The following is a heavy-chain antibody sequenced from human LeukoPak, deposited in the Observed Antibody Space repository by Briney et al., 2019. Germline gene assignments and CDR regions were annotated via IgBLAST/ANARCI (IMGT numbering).Heavy chain of an antibody. CDR2: ISYDGSNK. CDR1: GFTFNKYV. V-gene: IGHV3-30-3*01. J-gene: IGHJ6*02. D-gene: IGHD3-22*01. CDR3: ARERFYYDSSGYPMDV. Sequence: GSLRLSCAASGFTFNKYVIHWVRQAPGKGLEWVAVISYDGSNKYYADSVKGRFTISRDNSKNTLYLQMNSLRAEDTAVYYCARERFYYDSSGYPMDVWGQGTTVTVSS.